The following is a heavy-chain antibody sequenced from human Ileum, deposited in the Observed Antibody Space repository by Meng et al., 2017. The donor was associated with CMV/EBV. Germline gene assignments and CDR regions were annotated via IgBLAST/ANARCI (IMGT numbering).Heavy chain of an antibody. Sequence: GESLKISCAASGFTSSDYYMSWIRQAPGKGPEWVSYISSSGSTIYYADSVQGRFTISRDNAKNSLYLKMNSLRAEDTAVYYCARQLRITIFGVVRGYYGMDVWGQGTTVTVSS. CDR3: ARQLRITIFGVVRGYYGMDV. J-gene: IGHJ6*02. D-gene: IGHD3-3*01. CDR2: ISSSGSTI. CDR1: GFTSSDYY. V-gene: IGHV3-11*01.